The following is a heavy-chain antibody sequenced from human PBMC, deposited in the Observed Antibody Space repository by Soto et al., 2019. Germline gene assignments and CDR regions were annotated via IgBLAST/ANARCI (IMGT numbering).Heavy chain of an antibody. Sequence: EVQLLESGGDLVQPGGSLRLSCAASGFTLSDYAMSWVRQAPGKGLEWVSTISDSGGRTYYADSVKGRFTISRDSSKNTLYLQMNSLRADDTALYYCARMRAGRGYDPVDSWGQGTLVTVSS. J-gene: IGHJ4*02. CDR2: ISDSGGRT. CDR1: GFTLSDYA. V-gene: IGHV3-23*01. CDR3: ARMRAGRGYDPVDS. D-gene: IGHD5-12*01.